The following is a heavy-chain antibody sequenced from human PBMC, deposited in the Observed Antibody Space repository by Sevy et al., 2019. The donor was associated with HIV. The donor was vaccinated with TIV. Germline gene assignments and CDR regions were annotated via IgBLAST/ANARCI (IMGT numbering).Heavy chain of an antibody. V-gene: IGHV3-21*01. Sequence: GGSLRLSCAASGFTFSSYSMNWVRQAPGKGLEWVSSISSSSSYLYYADSVKGRFTISRDNAKNSLYLQMNSLRAEDRAVYYCARDPAYYYGSGSHPPVFDYWGQGTLVSVSS. CDR2: ISSSSSYL. CDR1: GFTFSSYS. CDR3: ARDPAYYYGSGSHPPVFDY. J-gene: IGHJ4*02. D-gene: IGHD3-10*01.